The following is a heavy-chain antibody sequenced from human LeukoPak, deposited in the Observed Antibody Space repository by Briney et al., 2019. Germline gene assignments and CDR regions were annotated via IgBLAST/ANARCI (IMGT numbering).Heavy chain of an antibody. CDR1: GYRFTTYW. V-gene: IGHV5-51*01. CDR2: FYPGDSEI. Sequence: PGESLKTSCKGSGYRFTTYWIAWVRQIPGKGLEWMGIFYPGDSEIRYSPSFQGQVTISADKSITTAYLQWSSLKASDTATYYCARSPRDGYHDSFDIWGQGTMVTVSS. CDR3: ARSPRDGYHDSFDI. J-gene: IGHJ3*02. D-gene: IGHD5-24*01.